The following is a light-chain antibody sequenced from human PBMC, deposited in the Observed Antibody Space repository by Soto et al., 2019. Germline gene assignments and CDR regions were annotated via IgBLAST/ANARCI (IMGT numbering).Light chain of an antibody. V-gene: IGKV3-20*01. CDR2: GAS. CDR3: QQYGSSRPWT. Sequence: EIVLTQSPGTLSLSPGERATLSCRASESVSTKYLGWYQQKPGQAPRLLIYGASSRATGIPDRFSGSGSGTDFTLTISRLEPEDFAVYYCQQYGSSRPWTFGQGTKVEIK. CDR1: ESVSTKY. J-gene: IGKJ1*01.